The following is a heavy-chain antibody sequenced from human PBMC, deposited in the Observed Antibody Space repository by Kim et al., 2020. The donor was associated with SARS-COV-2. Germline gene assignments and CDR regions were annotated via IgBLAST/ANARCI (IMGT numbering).Heavy chain of an antibody. V-gene: IGHV4-38-2*02. J-gene: IGHJ5*02. Sequence: SETLSLTCTVSGYSISSGYYWGWIRQPPGKGLEWIGSIYHSGSTYYNPSLKSRVTISVDTSKNQFSLKLSSVTAADTAVYYCARSEEVGGWFDPWGQGTLVTVSS. CDR3: ARSEEVGGWFDP. CDR2: IYHSGST. CDR1: GYSISSGYY.